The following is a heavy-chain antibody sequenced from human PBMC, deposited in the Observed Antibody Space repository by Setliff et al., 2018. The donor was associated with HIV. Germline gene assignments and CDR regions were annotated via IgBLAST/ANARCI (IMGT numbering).Heavy chain of an antibody. J-gene: IGHJ4*02. Sequence: SETLSLTCAVYGDSFSEFYWNWIRQPPGKGLEWIGKIGHNGNTYYSPSLKSRVTLSVDTSKNQISLNVSSVTAADTAVYYCARRSGWSEDYWGQGTLVTVSS. CDR2: IGHNGNT. D-gene: IGHD6-19*01. CDR3: ARRSGWSEDY. CDR1: GDSFSEFY. V-gene: IGHV4-34*01.